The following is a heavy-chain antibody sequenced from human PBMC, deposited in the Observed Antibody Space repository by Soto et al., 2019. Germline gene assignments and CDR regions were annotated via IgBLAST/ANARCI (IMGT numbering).Heavy chain of an antibody. CDR1: GFIFSSYS. CDR3: AKVLDPNYDFWSGYYVYYYYGMDV. CDR2: ISYDGSNK. V-gene: IGHV3-30*18. D-gene: IGHD3-3*01. J-gene: IGHJ6*02. Sequence: GGSLRLSCAASGFIFSSYSVHWVRQAPGKGLEWVAVISYDGSNKYYADSVKGRFAISRDNSKNTLYLQMNSLRAEDTAVYYCAKVLDPNYDFWSGYYVYYYYGMDVWGQGTTVTVSS.